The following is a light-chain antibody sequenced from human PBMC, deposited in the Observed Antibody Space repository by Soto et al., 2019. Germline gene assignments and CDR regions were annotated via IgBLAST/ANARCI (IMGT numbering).Light chain of an antibody. CDR1: QSVTSSY. CDR2: GAS. Sequence: EIVLTQSPGTLSLSPGERATLSCRASQSVTSSYLAWYQQKAGQAPRLLMYGASNRATGIPDRFSGSGSGTDFTLTISRLEPEDFAVYYCQQYGSSLPLTFGGGTKVEIK. V-gene: IGKV3-20*01. CDR3: QQYGSSLPLT. J-gene: IGKJ4*01.